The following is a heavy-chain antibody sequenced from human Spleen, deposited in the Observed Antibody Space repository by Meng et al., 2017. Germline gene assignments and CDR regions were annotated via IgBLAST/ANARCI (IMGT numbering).Heavy chain of an antibody. J-gene: IGHJ4*02. D-gene: IGHD6-19*01. CDR1: GGSSSSGGYY. V-gene: IGHV4-61*02. Sequence: QESGPELVNPSHTHSLTCTVSGGSSSSGGYYWSWIRQPAGKGLEWIGRIYASGSTNSNPSLKSRVTMSIDTSKNQFSLNLSSVTAADTAVYYCARGSSGLNDYWGQGTLVTVSS. CDR3: ARGSSGLNDY. CDR2: IYASGST.